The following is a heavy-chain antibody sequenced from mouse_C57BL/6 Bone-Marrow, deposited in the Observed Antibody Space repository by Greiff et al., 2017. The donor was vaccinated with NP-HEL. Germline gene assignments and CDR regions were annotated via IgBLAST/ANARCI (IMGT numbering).Heavy chain of an antibody. CDR2: FYPGSGSI. CDR1: GYTFTEYT. Sequence: VKLMESGAELVKPGASVKLSCKASGYTFTEYTIHWVKQRSGQGLEWIGWFYPGSGSIKYNEKFKDKATLTADKSSSTVYMELSRLTSEDSAVYFCARHEDTPYYFDYWGQGTTLTVSS. V-gene: IGHV1-62-2*01. J-gene: IGHJ2*01. CDR3: ARHEDTPYYFDY.